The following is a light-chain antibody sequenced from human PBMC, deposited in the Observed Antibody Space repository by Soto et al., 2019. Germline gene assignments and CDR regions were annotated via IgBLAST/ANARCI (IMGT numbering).Light chain of an antibody. CDR2: EVS. CDR1: SSDVGGYNY. V-gene: IGLV2-14*01. J-gene: IGLJ1*01. CDR3: SSYTSSSPYV. Sequence: QSVLTQPASVSGSPGQSITISCTGTSSDVGGYNYVSWYQQHPGKAPKLMIYEVSSRPSGVSNRFSGSKSGNTASLTISGLQAEDEADYYCSSYTSSSPYVFGTGTKVTV.